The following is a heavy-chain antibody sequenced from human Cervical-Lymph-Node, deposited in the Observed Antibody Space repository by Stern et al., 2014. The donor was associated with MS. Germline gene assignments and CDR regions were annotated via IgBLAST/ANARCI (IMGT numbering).Heavy chain of an antibody. J-gene: IGHJ4*02. Sequence: QLQLQESGPGLVKPSGTLSLTCAVSGGSITSSHWWSWVRQPPGKGLEWIGEVFLSGSTNYNSSFKSRVSVSLDKSKKQFSLSLKSVTAADTAVYYCARRASGYYFDSWGQGTLVTVSS. CDR1: GGSITSSHW. V-gene: IGHV4-4*02. D-gene: IGHD3-10*01. CDR2: VFLSGST. CDR3: ARRASGYYFDS.